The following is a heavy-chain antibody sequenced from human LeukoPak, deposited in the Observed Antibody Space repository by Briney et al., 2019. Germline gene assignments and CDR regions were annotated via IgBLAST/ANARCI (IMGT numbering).Heavy chain of an antibody. J-gene: IGHJ4*02. CDR2: ISGGGGRT. Sequence: GESMCPSCVVSGLTFGRYAMRWVRPAPGKGLEWVAAISGGGGRTLYADFVKGRFTISRDNSKNTLYLQRNSLGADDTAVYYCAKDGDIVVVVAATGYFDYWGQGTLVTVSS. V-gene: IGHV3-23*01. D-gene: IGHD2-15*01. CDR1: GLTFGRYA. CDR3: AKDGDIVVVVAATGYFDY.